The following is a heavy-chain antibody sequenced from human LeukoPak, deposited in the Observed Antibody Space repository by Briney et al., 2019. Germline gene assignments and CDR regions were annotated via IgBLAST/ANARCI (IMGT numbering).Heavy chain of an antibody. Sequence: PGGSLRLSCAASGFTFSSYAMSWVRQAPGKGLEWVSAISGSGGSTYYADSAKGRFTISRDNSKNTLYLQMNSLRAEDTAVYYCAKDYGSSWHYYFDYWGQGTLVTVSS. J-gene: IGHJ4*02. CDR1: GFTFSSYA. V-gene: IGHV3-23*01. CDR2: ISGSGGST. CDR3: AKDYGSSWHYYFDY. D-gene: IGHD6-13*01.